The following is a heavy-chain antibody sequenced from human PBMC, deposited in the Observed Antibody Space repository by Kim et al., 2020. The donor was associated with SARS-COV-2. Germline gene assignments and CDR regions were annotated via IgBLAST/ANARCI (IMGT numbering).Heavy chain of an antibody. V-gene: IGHV4-34*01. D-gene: IGHD6-13*01. J-gene: IGHJ3*01. Sequence: SETLSLTCAVYGGSFSGYYWSWIRQPPGKGLEWIGEINHSGSTNYNPSLKSRVTISVDTSKNQFSLKLSSVTAADTAVYYCARVRFEYSSSWYKGGAFDFWGQGTLVTVSS. CDR2: INHSGST. CDR3: ARVRFEYSSSWYKGGAFDF. CDR1: GGSFSGYY.